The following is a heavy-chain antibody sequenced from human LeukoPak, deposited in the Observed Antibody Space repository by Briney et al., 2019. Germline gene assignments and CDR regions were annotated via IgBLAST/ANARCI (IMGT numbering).Heavy chain of an antibody. Sequence: SETLSLTCTVPGGSISSYYWNWIRQPPGKGLEWIGHIYYSGTTNYNPSLKSRVTISVDTSKNQISLRLSSVTAADTAVYYCARGTHSYSSIDYWGQGTLVTVSS. CDR3: ARGTHSYSSIDY. D-gene: IGHD6-13*01. V-gene: IGHV4-59*01. J-gene: IGHJ4*02. CDR2: IYYSGTT. CDR1: GGSISSYY.